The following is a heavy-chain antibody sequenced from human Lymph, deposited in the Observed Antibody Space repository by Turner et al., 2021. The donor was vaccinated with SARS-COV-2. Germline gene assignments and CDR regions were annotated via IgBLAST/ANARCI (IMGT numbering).Heavy chain of an antibody. CDR1: GFTFSSYA. CDR2: ISYDGSNN. V-gene: IGHV3-30-3*01. D-gene: IGHD6-25*01. Sequence: QVPLVESGGGVVQPGRSLRLTCAASGFTFSSYAMHGVRQAPDKGLEWVALISYDGSNNYYADSVKGRFTISRDNSKNTLYLQMNSLRAEYTAVYYCARDFGAALDYWGQGTLVTVSS. J-gene: IGHJ4*02. CDR3: ARDFGAALDY.